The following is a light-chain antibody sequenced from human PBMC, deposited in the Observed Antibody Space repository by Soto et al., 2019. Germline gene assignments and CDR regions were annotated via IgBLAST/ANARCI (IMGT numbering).Light chain of an antibody. CDR3: QQYNNWPRAT. V-gene: IGKV3-15*01. Sequence: EIVMTQSPATLSVSPGEGATLSCRASQSINSNLAWYQQKPGQAPRLLMFRASIRATGFPARFSGSGSGTEFNITISSLQSEDSAIYYCQQYNNWPRATFGGGTKVDIK. J-gene: IGKJ4*01. CDR2: RAS. CDR1: QSINSN.